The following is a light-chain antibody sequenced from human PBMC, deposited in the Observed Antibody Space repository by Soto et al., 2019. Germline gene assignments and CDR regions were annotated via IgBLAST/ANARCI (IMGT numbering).Light chain of an antibody. CDR1: QSITNN. V-gene: IGKV3-15*01. Sequence: EIVMTQSPATLSVSPGERATLSCRASQSITNNLAWYQQKPGQAPRLIIYGASTRATAIPARFSGSGFGTEFTLTISSLQSEDFAVYYCQQYNDRPPSTFGQGTKVEI. CDR3: QQYNDRPPST. J-gene: IGKJ2*01. CDR2: GAS.